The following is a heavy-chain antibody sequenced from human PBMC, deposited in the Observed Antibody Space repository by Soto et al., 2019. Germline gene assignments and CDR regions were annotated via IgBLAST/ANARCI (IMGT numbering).Heavy chain of an antibody. Sequence: EVQLVESGGGVVRPGGSLRLSCAASGFTFDDYGVSWVRHAPGKGLEWVSGINWNGGSTGYADSVKGGFTISRDNAKNSLDMQKNSVRAEDTALYYCARDNECSGGSCTSDYWGQGTLVTVSS. CDR1: GFTFDDYG. V-gene: IGHV3-20*04. CDR3: ARDNECSGGSCTSDY. D-gene: IGHD2-15*01. CDR2: INWNGGST. J-gene: IGHJ4*02.